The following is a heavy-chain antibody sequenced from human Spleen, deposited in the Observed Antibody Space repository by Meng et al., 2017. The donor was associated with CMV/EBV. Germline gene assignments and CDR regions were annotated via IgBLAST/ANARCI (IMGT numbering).Heavy chain of an antibody. Sequence: QTQLLPSGAQGKKPGAAVYVSCNVSGYTLTELSLHWVRQAPGKGLEWMGGFDPEDGETIYAQKFQGRVTMTEDTSTDTAYMELSSLRSEDTAVYYCATESSTVTTLRDWGQGTLVTVSS. CDR3: ATESSTVTTLRD. D-gene: IGHD4-17*01. V-gene: IGHV1-24*01. CDR2: FDPEDGET. CDR1: GYTLTELS. J-gene: IGHJ4*02.